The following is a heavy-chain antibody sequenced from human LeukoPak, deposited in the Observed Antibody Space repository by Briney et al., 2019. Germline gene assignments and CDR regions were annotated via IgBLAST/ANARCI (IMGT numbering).Heavy chain of an antibody. D-gene: IGHD2-15*01. CDR2: ISSSGSTI. Sequence: PGGSLRLSCAASGFTFSSYEMNWVRQAPGKGLEWVSYISSSGSTIYYADSVKGRFTISRDNAKNSLYLQMNSLRAEDTAVYYCARAVGDCSGGSCYYHYAFDIWGQGTMVTVSS. V-gene: IGHV3-48*03. CDR3: ARAVGDCSGGSCYYHYAFDI. CDR1: GFTFSSYE. J-gene: IGHJ3*02.